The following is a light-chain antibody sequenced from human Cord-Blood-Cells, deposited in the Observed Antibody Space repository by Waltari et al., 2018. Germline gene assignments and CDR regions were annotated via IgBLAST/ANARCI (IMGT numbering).Light chain of an antibody. Sequence: QSALTQPASVSGSPGQSITISCTGTSSDVGSYNLVSWYQQHPGKAPNLMIYEGSKRPSGVSNRVSGSKSGNTASLTISGLQAEDEADYYCCSYAGGSTLVFGGGTKLTVL. CDR1: SSDVGSYNL. CDR2: EGS. J-gene: IGLJ3*02. V-gene: IGLV2-23*01. CDR3: CSYAGGSTLV.